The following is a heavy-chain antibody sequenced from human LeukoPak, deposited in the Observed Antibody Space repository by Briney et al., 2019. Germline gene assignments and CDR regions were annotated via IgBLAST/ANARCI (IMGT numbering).Heavy chain of an antibody. J-gene: IGHJ3*02. CDR2: ISAYNGNT. D-gene: IGHD3-22*01. Sequence: ASVKVSCKASGYTFTSYAMNWVRQAPGQGLEWMGWISAYNGNTNYAQKLQGRVTMTTDTSTSTAYMELRSLRSDDTAVYYCARDHYYDSSGYPDAFDIWGQGTMVTVSS. CDR3: ARDHYYDSSGYPDAFDI. CDR1: GYTFTSYA. V-gene: IGHV1-18*01.